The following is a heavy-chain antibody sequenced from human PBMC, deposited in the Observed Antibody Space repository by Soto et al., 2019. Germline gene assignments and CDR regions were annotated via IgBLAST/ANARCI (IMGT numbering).Heavy chain of an antibody. V-gene: IGHV1-3*01. J-gene: IGHJ6*02. D-gene: IGHD4-4*01. CDR2: INAGNGNT. CDR1: GYTFTSYA. Sequence: ASVKVSCKASGYTFTSYAMHSVRQAPGQRLEWMGWINAGNGNTKYSQKFQGRVTITRDTSASTAYMELSSLRSEDTAVYYCARQTTVNYYYYYGMDVWGQGTTVTVSS. CDR3: ARQTTVNYYYYYGMDV.